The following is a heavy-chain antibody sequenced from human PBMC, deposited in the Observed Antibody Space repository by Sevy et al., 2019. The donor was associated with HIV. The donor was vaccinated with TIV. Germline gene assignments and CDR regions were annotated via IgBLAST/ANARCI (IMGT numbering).Heavy chain of an antibody. Sequence: GGSLRLSCAVSGITVSSNYMGWVRQAPGKGLQWVSGIFASSNTHFADSVKGRFSISRDNSKNTLSLQMNSLSAGDTAVYYCARAVGDYSDSSGWDWYFDLWGRGTLVTVSS. D-gene: IGHD3-22*01. CDR2: IFASSNT. V-gene: IGHV3-66*01. CDR3: ARAVGDYSDSSGWDWYFDL. J-gene: IGHJ2*01. CDR1: GITVSSNY.